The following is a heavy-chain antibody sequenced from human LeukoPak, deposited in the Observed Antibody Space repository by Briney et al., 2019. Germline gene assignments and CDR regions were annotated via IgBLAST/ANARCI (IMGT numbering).Heavy chain of an antibody. CDR3: ARDRRSMVRGVNTLFDY. D-gene: IGHD3-10*01. Sequence: GASVKVSCKASGYTFTTYGFSWVRQAPGQGLEWMGWISGYNGNTNYAQKLQGRVTMTTDTSTNTAYMEPRSLRSDDTAVYYCARDRRSMVRGVNTLFDYWGQGTLVTVSS. CDR2: ISGYNGNT. CDR1: GYTFTTYG. J-gene: IGHJ4*02. V-gene: IGHV1-18*01.